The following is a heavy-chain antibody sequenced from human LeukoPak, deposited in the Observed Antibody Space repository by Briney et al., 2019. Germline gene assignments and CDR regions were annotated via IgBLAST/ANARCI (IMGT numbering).Heavy chain of an antibody. CDR3: ARGRYCSADICSGGDAFDI. V-gene: IGHV4-4*07. CDR2: IYTRGST. CDR1: GGSINNYY. D-gene: IGHD2-15*01. Sequence: SETLSLTCTVSGGSINNYYRSWIRQPAGKGLEWIGRIYTRGSTNYNPSLKSRVTMSVDTSKTQFSLKLSSVTAADTAVYYCARGRYCSADICSGGDAFDIWGQGTMVSVSS. J-gene: IGHJ3*02.